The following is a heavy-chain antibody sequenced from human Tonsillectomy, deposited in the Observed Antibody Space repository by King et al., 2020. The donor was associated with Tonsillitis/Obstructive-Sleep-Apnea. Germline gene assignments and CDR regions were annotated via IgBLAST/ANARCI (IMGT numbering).Heavy chain of an antibody. CDR3: AREYDVNSGYEAVDI. D-gene: IGHD5-12*01. Sequence: QLVHSGSEVKKPGASVKFSCKASVYTFTGYYMHWVRQAPGQGLEWMGWINPNTGGTNYAQKFQGRVTMTRDTSISTAYMELSRLRSDDTAVYYCAREYDVNSGYEAVDIWGQGTMVTVS. CDR2: INPNTGGT. CDR1: VYTFTGYY. J-gene: IGHJ3*02. V-gene: IGHV1-2*02.